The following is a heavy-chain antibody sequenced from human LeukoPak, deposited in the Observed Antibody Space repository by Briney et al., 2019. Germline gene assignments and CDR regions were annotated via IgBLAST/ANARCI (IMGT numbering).Heavy chain of an antibody. CDR3: SGSYASYYFDY. Sequence: GGSLRLSCAASGFTFSSYAMSWVRQAPGKRLEWVSAISGSGGSTYYADSVKGRFTISRDNSKNTLYLQMNSLRAEDTAVYYCSGSYASYYFDYWGQGTLVTVSS. V-gene: IGHV3-23*01. D-gene: IGHD3-16*01. CDR1: GFTFSSYA. CDR2: ISGSGGST. J-gene: IGHJ4*02.